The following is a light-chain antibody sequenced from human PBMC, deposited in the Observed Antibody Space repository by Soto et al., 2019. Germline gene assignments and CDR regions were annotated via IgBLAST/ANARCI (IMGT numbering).Light chain of an antibody. CDR3: QYSNDYCWT. CDR2: KTS. J-gene: IGKJ1*01. V-gene: IGKV1-5*03. CDR1: QSISSW. Sequence: DIQLTQSPSTLSASVGDRVTITCRASQSISSWLAWYQQKPGKAPNLLIYKTSNLERGVPSRFSGSGSGTEFTLTISSLQPDDFATYYCQYSNDYCWTFGQGTKVEIK.